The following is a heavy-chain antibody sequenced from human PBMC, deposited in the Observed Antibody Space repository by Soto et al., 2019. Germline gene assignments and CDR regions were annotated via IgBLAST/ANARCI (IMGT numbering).Heavy chain of an antibody. CDR1: GGPLISYA. D-gene: IGHD6-25*01. CDR3: ARGKGAATARHYYYGMDV. CDR2: IIPIFGTA. J-gene: IGHJ6*02. Sequence: XPVKVACEASGGPLISYAITWGRQAPGQGLEWMGGIIPIFGTANYAQKFQGRVTITADESTSTAYMELSSLRSEDTAVYYCARGKGAATARHYYYGMDVCGQRTTVTVSS. V-gene: IGHV1-69*01.